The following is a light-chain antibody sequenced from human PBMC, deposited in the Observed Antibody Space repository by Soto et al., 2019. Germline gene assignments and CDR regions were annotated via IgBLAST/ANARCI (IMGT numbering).Light chain of an antibody. J-gene: IGLJ2*01. V-gene: IGLV2-8*01. CDR2: EVT. CDR1: SSDVGGYNY. Sequence: QSVLTQPPSASGSPGQSVTISCTGTSSDVGGYNYVSWYQQYPGKAPKLMIYEVTKRPSGVPDRFSGSKSGNTASLTVSGLQAEDEADYYCSSDAGFNNYVVFGGGTKLTVL. CDR3: SSDAGFNNYVV.